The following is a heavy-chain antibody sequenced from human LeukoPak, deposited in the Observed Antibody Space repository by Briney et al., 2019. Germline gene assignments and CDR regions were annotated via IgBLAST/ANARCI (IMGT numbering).Heavy chain of an antibody. J-gene: IGHJ4*02. CDR2: IRNKANSYTT. Sequence: PGGSLRLSCAASGFTLSGHYMDWVRQAPGKGLEWVGRIRNKANSYTTEYAASVKGRFTISRDDSKNSMHLQMNSLKTEDTAVYYCARGTCSSTSCYALFDYWGQGTPVTVSS. CDR1: GFTLSGHY. CDR3: ARGTCSSTSCYALFDY. D-gene: IGHD2-2*01. V-gene: IGHV3-72*01.